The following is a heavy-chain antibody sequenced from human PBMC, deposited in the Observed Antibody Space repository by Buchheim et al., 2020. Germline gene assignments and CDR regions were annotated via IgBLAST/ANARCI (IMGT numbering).Heavy chain of an antibody. CDR1: GFTFSSYG. Sequence: QVQLVESGGGVVQPGRSLRLSCAASGFTFSSYGMHWVRQAPGKGLEWVAVISYDGSNKYYADSVKGRFTISRDNSKNTLYLQMNSLRAEDTAVYYCAKDLNYYDSSGYSGGFDYWGQGTL. D-gene: IGHD3-22*01. V-gene: IGHV3-30*18. CDR2: ISYDGSNK. CDR3: AKDLNYYDSSGYSGGFDY. J-gene: IGHJ4*02.